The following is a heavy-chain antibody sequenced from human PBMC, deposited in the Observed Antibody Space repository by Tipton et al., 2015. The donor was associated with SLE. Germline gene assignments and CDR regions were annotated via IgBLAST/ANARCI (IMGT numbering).Heavy chain of an antibody. V-gene: IGHV3-66*01. CDR2: IYAGGRT. CDR1: GGSINEYY. CDR3: ARLFGGNPSYYYYGMDV. D-gene: IGHD3-16*01. J-gene: IGHJ6*02. Sequence: LSLTCTVSGGSINEYYWSWVRQAPGKGLEWVSLIYAGGRTYLADSVKGRFTISRDNSKNTLYLQMNSLRAEDTAVYYCARLFGGNPSYYYYGMDVWGQGSTVTVSS.